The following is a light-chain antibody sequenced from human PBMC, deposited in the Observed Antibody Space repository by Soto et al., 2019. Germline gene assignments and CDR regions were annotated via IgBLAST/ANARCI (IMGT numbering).Light chain of an antibody. Sequence: EIVMTQSPATLSVSPGEGATLSCRASQSVSSKLAWYQQKPGLAPRLLIYDASSRATGIPDRFSGSGSGTDFTLTITRLEPEDFAVYYCQQYGSSPRTFGQGTRLEIK. J-gene: IGKJ5*01. CDR3: QQYGSSPRT. V-gene: IGKV3D-20*01. CDR2: DAS. CDR1: QSVSSK.